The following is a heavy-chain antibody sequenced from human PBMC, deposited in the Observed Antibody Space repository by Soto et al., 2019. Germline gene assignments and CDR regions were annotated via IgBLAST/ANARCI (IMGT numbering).Heavy chain of an antibody. CDR1: GYTFTSYG. V-gene: IGHV1-18*01. CDR2: ISAYNGNT. D-gene: IGHD1-7*01. J-gene: IGHJ4*02. CDR3: ARDNPPHWNWGLKRPNDY. Sequence: QVQLVQSGAEVKKPGASVKVSCKASGYTFTSYGISWVRQAPGQGLEWMGWISAYNGNTNYAQKLQGRVTMTTDTSTSTAYMELRSLRSDDTAVYYCARDNPPHWNWGLKRPNDYWGQGTLVTVSS.